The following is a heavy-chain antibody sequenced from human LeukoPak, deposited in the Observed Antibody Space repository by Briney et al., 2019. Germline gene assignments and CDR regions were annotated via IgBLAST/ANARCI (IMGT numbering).Heavy chain of an antibody. Sequence: ASVKVSCKTSGYSFTGYYIHWVRQAPGQGPEWMGWINPNSGGTNYAQKFQGRVTMTRDTSISTAYMDLSRLRSDDTAVYYCARGGYCSSTSCSQPGLLDYWGQGTLLTVSS. V-gene: IGHV1-2*02. D-gene: IGHD2-2*01. CDR3: ARGGYCSSTSCSQPGLLDY. J-gene: IGHJ4*02. CDR2: INPNSGGT. CDR1: GYSFTGYY.